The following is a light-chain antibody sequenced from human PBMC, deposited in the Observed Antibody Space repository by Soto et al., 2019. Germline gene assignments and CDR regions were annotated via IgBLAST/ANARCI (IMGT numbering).Light chain of an antibody. J-gene: IGLJ3*02. V-gene: IGLV1-51*01. Sequence: QSVLTQPASVSAAPGQKVTISCSGSSSNIGNNYVSWYQQLPGTAPKLLIYDNNKRPSGIPDRFSGSKSGTSATLGITGLQTGDEADYYCGTWDSSLSALVFDGGTKLTVL. CDR2: DNN. CDR1: SSNIGNNY. CDR3: GTWDSSLSALV.